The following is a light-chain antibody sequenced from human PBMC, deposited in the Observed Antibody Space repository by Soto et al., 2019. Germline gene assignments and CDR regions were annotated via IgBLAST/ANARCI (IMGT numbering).Light chain of an antibody. V-gene: IGLV1-47*02. J-gene: IGLJ1*01. Sequence: QSVLTQPPSASGTPGQRVTISCSGSSSNSGSNYVYWYQRLPGTAPKLLIYSNSQRPSGVPDRFSGSKSGTSASLAISALRSEDEADYYCAAWDDSLSGLYVFGTGTKVTVL. CDR1: SSNSGSNY. CDR2: SNS. CDR3: AAWDDSLSGLYV.